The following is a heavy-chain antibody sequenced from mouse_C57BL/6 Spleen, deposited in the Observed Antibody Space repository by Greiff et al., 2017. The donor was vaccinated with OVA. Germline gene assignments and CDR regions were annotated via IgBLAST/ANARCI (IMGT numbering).Heavy chain of an antibody. CDR2: ISDGGSYT. D-gene: IGHD2-4*01. Sequence: EVHLVESGGGLVKPGGSLKLSCAASGFTFSSYAMSWVRQTPEKRLEWVATISDGGSYTYYPDNVKGRFTISRDNAKNNLYLQMSHLKSEDTAMYYCARDDYDYEYYVDYWGQGTTLTVSS. CDR3: ARDDYDYEYYVDY. CDR1: GFTFSSYA. V-gene: IGHV5-4*01. J-gene: IGHJ2*01.